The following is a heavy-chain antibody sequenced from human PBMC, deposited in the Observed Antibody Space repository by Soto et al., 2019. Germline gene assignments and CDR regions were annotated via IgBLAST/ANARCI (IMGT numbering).Heavy chain of an antibody. CDR2: INPSSGST. CDR3: ARDPSRDVVWFGDGWWFDP. CDR1: GYTFTSYY. V-gene: IGHV1-46*01. D-gene: IGHD3-10*01. J-gene: IGHJ5*02. Sequence: QVHLVQSGAEVEKPGASVKLSCKASGYTFTSYYMHWVRQAPGQGLEWMGIINPSSGSTSYAQKFQGRVTMTRDTSTSTVYMELSSLRSEDTAVYYCARDPSRDVVWFGDGWWFDPWGQGTLVTVSS.